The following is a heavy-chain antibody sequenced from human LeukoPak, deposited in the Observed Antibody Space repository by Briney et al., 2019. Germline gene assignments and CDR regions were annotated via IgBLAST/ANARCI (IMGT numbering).Heavy chain of an antibody. V-gene: IGHV1-69*04. J-gene: IGHJ4*02. Sequence: ASVKVSCKASGGTFSSYAISWVRQAPGQGLEWMGRIIPILGIANYAQKFQGRVTMTRDTSTSTVYMELSSLRSEDTAVYYCAREVRTGMGIHDCWGQGTLVTVSS. CDR3: AREVRTGMGIHDC. CDR1: GGTFSSYA. D-gene: IGHD3-10*01. CDR2: IIPILGIA.